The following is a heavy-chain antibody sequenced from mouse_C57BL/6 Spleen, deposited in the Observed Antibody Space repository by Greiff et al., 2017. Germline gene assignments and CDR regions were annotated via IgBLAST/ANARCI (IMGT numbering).Heavy chain of an antibody. J-gene: IGHJ2*01. V-gene: IGHV5-9-1*02. Sequence: EVKLMESGEGLVKPGGSLKLSCAAYGFTFSSYALSWVRQTPEKRLEWVAYISSGGDYIYYADTVKGRFTISRDNARNTLYLQMSSLKSEYTAMYYCTRAGSPLYYFDYWGQGTTLTVSS. CDR2: ISSGGDYI. CDR1: GFTFSSYA. D-gene: IGHD6-2*01. CDR3: TRAGSPLYYFDY.